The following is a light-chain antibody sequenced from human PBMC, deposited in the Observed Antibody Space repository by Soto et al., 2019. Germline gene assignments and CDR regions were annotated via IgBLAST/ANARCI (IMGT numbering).Light chain of an antibody. J-gene: IGKJ1*01. CDR1: QPVSSS. CDR3: QQYNSFIWT. Sequence: EIVLTQSPGTLSLSPGERATLSCRASQPVSSSLAWYQQKPGQAPRLLIYEASNRATGIPARFSGSGSGTEFNLTISSLQPEDFATYYCQQYNSFIWTFGQGTKVDIK. V-gene: IGKV3D-15*01. CDR2: EAS.